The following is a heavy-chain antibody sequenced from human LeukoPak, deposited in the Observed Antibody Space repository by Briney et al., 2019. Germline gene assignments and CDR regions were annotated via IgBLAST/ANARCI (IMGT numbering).Heavy chain of an antibody. CDR2: INPNSGGT. Sequence: GASVKVSCKASGYTFTGYYMHWVRQAPGQGPEWMGWINPNSGGTNYAQKFQGRVTMTRDTSISTAYMELSRLRSDDTAVYYCARDGGDGDYVLGYWGQGTLVTVSS. V-gene: IGHV1-2*02. CDR1: GYTFTGYY. CDR3: ARDGGDGDYVLGY. D-gene: IGHD4-17*01. J-gene: IGHJ4*02.